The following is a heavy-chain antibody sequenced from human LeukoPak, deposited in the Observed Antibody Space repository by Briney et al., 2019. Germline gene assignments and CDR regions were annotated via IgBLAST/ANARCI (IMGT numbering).Heavy chain of an antibody. Sequence: GGSLRLSCAASEFPFSSYNMNWVRQAPGKGLEWVSYISSSSSSIYYADSAKGRFTISRDKAKNSLYLQMNSLRAEDTAVYYCARAFGYSYGYDDYWGQGTLVTVSS. CDR1: EFPFSSYN. D-gene: IGHD5-18*01. J-gene: IGHJ4*02. V-gene: IGHV3-48*01. CDR2: ISSSSSSI. CDR3: ARAFGYSYGYDDY.